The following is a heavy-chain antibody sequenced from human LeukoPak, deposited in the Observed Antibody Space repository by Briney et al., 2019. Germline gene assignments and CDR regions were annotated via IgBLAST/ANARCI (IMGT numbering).Heavy chain of an antibody. J-gene: IGHJ3*02. D-gene: IGHD6-13*01. CDR2: ISANNGEI. V-gene: IGHV1-18*04. CDR1: GYTFTNYG. Sequence: ASVMVSCKASGYTFTNYGISWVRRAPGQGLEWMSWISANNGEIRYAQNFQGRVTMTTDTSTTTAYMELRSLRSDDTAVYYCARDQSVRLLQTSSTYFKHVFAIWGQGSMVTVSS. CDR3: ARDQSVRLLQTSSTYFKHVFAI.